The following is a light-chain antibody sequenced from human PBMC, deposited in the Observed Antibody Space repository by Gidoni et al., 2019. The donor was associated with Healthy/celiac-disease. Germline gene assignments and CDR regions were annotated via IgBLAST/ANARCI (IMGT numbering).Light chain of an antibody. Sequence: EIVLTQSPATLSLSPGERATLSCRASQSVSSYLAWYQQKPGQAPRLLSYDASNRATGIPARFSCSGSGTDFTLTISSLEPEDFAVYYCQQRSNWPPVTFGGGTKVEIK. CDR2: DAS. CDR3: QQRSNWPPVT. J-gene: IGKJ4*01. V-gene: IGKV3-11*01. CDR1: QSVSSY.